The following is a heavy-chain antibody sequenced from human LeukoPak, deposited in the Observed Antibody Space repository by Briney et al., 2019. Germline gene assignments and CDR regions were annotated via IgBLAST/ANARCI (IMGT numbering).Heavy chain of an antibody. J-gene: IGHJ4*02. V-gene: IGHV1-69*13. CDR2: IIPIFGTA. CDR3: ARGARPYDFWSGYVSDY. D-gene: IGHD3-3*01. CDR1: GGTFSSCA. Sequence: SVKVSCKASGGTFSSCAISWVRQAPGQGLEWMGGIIPIFGTANYAQKFQGRVTITADESTSTAYMELSSLRSEDTAVYYCARGARPYDFWSGYVSDYWGQGTLVTVSS.